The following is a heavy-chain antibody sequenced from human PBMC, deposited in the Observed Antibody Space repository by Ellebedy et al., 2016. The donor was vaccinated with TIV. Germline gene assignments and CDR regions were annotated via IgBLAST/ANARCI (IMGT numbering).Heavy chain of an antibody. V-gene: IGHV3-30*03. J-gene: IGHJ3*02. CDR2: ISVDGRAV. D-gene: IGHD6-19*01. CDR1: GFTFSDSV. Sequence: GGSLRLXCAGFGFTFSDSVTHWVRQDPGKGLDWVAGISVDGRAVHYPDSVKGRFTISRDNAQNTVYLQMNSLRLEDTAVYYCVRGWYSSGHCDVFAMWGQGTIVTVSS. CDR3: VRGWYSSGHCDVFAM.